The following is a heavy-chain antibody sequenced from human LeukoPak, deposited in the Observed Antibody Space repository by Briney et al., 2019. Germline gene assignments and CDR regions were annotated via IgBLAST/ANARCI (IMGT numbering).Heavy chain of an antibody. V-gene: IGHV4-34*01. J-gene: IGHJ4*02. CDR3: ARGSTVTSLSY. D-gene: IGHD4-17*01. CDR1: GGSFSGYY. CDR2: INHSGST. Sequence: SETLSLTCAAYGGSFSGYYWSWIRQPPGKGLEWIGEINHSGSTNYNPSLKSRVSISVDTSQNQFFLKLRSVTAADTAVYYCARGSTVTSLSYWGQGTLVTVSS.